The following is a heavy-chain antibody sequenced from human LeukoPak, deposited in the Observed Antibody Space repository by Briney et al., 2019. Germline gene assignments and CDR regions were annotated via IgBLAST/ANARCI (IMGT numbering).Heavy chain of an antibody. D-gene: IGHD4-23*01. CDR3: ARGDYGGNLAFDY. J-gene: IGHJ4*02. CDR1: AYTFTDYY. CDR2: INPNSGGT. V-gene: IGHV1-2*02. Sequence: ASVMVSCKTPAYTFTDYYMHWVRQAPGQGLEAMGWINPNSGGTNYAQKFQGRVTMTRDTSISTAYMELSRLRSDDTAVYYCARGDYGGNLAFDYWGQGTLVTVSS.